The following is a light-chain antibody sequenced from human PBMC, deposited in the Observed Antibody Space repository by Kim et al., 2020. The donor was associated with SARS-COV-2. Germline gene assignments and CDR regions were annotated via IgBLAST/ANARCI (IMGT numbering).Light chain of an antibody. CDR3: GIWDSSLNAYV. Sequence: GQKVTISCSGSSSNIGNNYVSWYQQVPGTAPKLLIYDNFKRPSDIPDRVSGSRSGTTVTLGITGLQTADEADYYCGIWDSSLNAYVFGTGTKVTVL. CDR2: DNF. CDR1: SSNIGNNY. V-gene: IGLV1-51*01. J-gene: IGLJ1*01.